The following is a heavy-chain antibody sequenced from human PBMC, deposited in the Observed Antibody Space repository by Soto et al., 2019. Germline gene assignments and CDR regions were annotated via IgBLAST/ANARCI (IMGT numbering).Heavy chain of an antibody. V-gene: IGHV4-59*08. CDR2: VYYSGST. CDR1: GGSISDYY. J-gene: IGHJ4*02. CDR3: ARQAID. Sequence: QVQLQESGPGLVKPSETLSLTCTVSGGSISDYYWSWFRQAPGKGLDWIGYVYYSGSTNYNPSLQSRVTMSGDTSKNQFSRKLSSVTSADTAVYYCARQAIDWGQGTLVTVSS.